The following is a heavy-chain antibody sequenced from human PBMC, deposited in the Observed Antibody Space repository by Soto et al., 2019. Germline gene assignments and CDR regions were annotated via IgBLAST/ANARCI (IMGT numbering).Heavy chain of an antibody. CDR2: VSPGGDVS. CDR1: GFTFSSFV. CDR3: VRTAITPTPIMGSFHV. D-gene: IGHD5-18*01. V-gene: IGHV3-23*01. Sequence: RLSCAASGFTFSSFVMNWVRQAPGKGLEWVSTVSPGGDVSHYTDSVTGRFTISRDNSRRTLHLQMDSLRAEDAAVYFCVRTAITPTPIMGSFHVWVQVILLTV. J-gene: IGHJ3*01.